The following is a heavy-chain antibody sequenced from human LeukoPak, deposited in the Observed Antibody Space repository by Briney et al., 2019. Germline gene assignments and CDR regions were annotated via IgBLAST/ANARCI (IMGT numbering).Heavy chain of an antibody. J-gene: IGHJ4*02. Sequence: SETLSLTCTVSGGSISSGGYYWSWIRQHPGQGLEWIGYIYYSGSTYYNPSLKSRVTISVDTSKNQFSLKLSSVTAADTAVYYCARARLWFGELPTYFDYWGQGTLVTVSS. CDR1: GGSISSGGYY. D-gene: IGHD3-10*01. CDR3: ARARLWFGELPTYFDY. CDR2: IYYSGST. V-gene: IGHV4-31*03.